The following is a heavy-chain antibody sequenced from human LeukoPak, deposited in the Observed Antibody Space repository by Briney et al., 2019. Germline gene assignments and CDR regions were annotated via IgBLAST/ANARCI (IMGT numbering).Heavy chain of an antibody. J-gene: IGHJ4*02. Sequence: TGGSLRLSCAASGFTFTSYSMNWVRQAPGKRLEWVSTISGGGGSTYYADSVKGRFTISRDNSKNTLYLQMNSLRAEDTAVYYCAKDDVDYGDGSDYWGQGTLVTVSS. CDR3: AKDDVDYGDGSDY. V-gene: IGHV3-23*01. D-gene: IGHD4-17*01. CDR2: ISGGGGST. CDR1: GFTFTSYS.